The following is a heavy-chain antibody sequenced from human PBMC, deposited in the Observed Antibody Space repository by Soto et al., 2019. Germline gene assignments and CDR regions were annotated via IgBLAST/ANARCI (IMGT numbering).Heavy chain of an antibody. CDR1: GFTFSSYG. CDR3: ARDLGGIHAFCDY. CDR2: IWYDGSNK. Sequence: SLRLSCAASGFTFSSYGMHWVRQAPGKGLEWVAVIWYDGSNKYYVDSGKGRFTISRDNSKNTLYLQMNSLRAEDTAVYYGARDLGGIHAFCDYRGRGTLGTVSS. J-gene: IGHJ4*02. V-gene: IGHV3-33*01. D-gene: IGHD1-26*01.